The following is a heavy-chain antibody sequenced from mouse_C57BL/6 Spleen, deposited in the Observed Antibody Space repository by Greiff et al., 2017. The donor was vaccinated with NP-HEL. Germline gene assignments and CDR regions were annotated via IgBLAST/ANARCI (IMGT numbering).Heavy chain of an antibody. CDR1: GFTFSSYG. J-gene: IGHJ4*01. Sequence: EVQVVESGGDLVKPGGSLKLSCAASGFTFSSYGMSWVRQTPDKRLEWVATISSGGSYTYYPDSVKGRFTISRDNAKNTLYLQMSSLKSEDTAMYYCARLSGSSYDYYAMDYWGQGTSVTVSS. V-gene: IGHV5-6*01. CDR2: ISSGGSYT. D-gene: IGHD1-1*01. CDR3: ARLSGSSYDYYAMDY.